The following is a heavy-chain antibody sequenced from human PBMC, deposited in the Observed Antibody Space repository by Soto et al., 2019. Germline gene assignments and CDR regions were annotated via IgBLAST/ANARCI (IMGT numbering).Heavy chain of an antibody. CDR2: SSDRRTGNT. V-gene: IGHV3-23*01. D-gene: IGHD2-21*02. CDR1: GLTLSSYA. Sequence: PGGSLRLSCAASGLTLSSYAMSWVRQAPGKGLQWVATSSDRRTGNTHYSDSVRGRFTLSREYSRNILFLQMDRLRADDTALYYCTTWLTAYFDYWGRGTQVTVSS. J-gene: IGHJ4*02. CDR3: TTWLTAYFDY.